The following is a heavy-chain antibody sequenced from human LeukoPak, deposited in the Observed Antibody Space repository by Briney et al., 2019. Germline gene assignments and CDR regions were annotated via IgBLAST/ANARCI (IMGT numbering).Heavy chain of an antibody. CDR2: IYGHSAII. V-gene: IGHV3-48*01. CDR1: GFTFSIYN. D-gene: IGHD3-10*01. J-gene: IGHJ5*01. CDR3: ARSPMIRGVITHFDS. Sequence: GGPLRLSCAASGFTFSIYNMNWVRQAPGKGLEWVSHIYGHSAIIYYADSGKGRFTVSRDNAKNSLYLQMNSLRAEDTAVYYCARSPMIRGVITHFDSWGQGTLVTVSS.